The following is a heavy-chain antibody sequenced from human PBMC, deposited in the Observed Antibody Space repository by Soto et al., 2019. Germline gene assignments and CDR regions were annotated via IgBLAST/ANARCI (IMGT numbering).Heavy chain of an antibody. CDR1: GYTFTGYY. CDR2: IKPNSGDT. D-gene: IGHD2-21*02. CDR3: ARDSYEVTDLYYYYGMDV. Sequence: ASVKFSCKASGYTFTGYYMHWVLQAPGQGLEWMGWIKPNSGDTNYAQKFQGWVTMTRDTSISTAYMELSRLRSDDTAVYYCARDSYEVTDLYYYYGMDVWGQGTTVTVSS. V-gene: IGHV1-2*04. J-gene: IGHJ6*02.